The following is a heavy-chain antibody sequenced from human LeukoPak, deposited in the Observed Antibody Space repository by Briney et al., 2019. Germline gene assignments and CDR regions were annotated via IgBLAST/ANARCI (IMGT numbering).Heavy chain of an antibody. D-gene: IGHD3-3*01. V-gene: IGHV1-69*13. CDR2: IIPIFGTA. CDR1: GGTFSSYA. J-gene: IGHJ3*02. Sequence: ASVKVSCKAAGGTFSSYAISWVRQAPGQGLEWMGGIIPIFGTANYAQKFQGRVTITADESTSTAYMELSSLRSEDTAVYYCASITIFGGDAFDIWGQGTMVTVSS. CDR3: ASITIFGGDAFDI.